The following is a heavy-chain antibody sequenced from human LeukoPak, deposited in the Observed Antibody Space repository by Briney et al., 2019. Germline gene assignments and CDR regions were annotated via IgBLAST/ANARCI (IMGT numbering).Heavy chain of an antibody. CDR1: GGSISSYY. D-gene: IGHD6-19*01. CDR3: ARERIGYSSGWYLGYFDY. V-gene: IGHV4-59*01. CDR2: IYYSGST. Sequence: SETLSLTCTVSGGSISSYYWSWIRQPPGKGLEWIGYIYYSGSTNYNPSLKSRVTISVDTSKNQFSLKLSSVTAADTAVYYCARERIGYSSGWYLGYFDYRGQGTLVTVSS. J-gene: IGHJ4*02.